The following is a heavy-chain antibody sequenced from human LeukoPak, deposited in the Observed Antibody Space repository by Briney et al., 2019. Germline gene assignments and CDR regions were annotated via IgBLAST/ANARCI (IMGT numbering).Heavy chain of an antibody. CDR2: ISSSSRHI. V-gene: IGHV3-21*01. J-gene: IGHJ3*01. Sequence: GGSLRLSCAASRFTLRSYRMNWVRQAPGKGLEWVSSISSSSRHIYYADSVKGRFTISRDNAKNSLSLQMGSLRAEDMAVYYCARGGSSGWYVGDAFDFWGQGTMVTVSS. CDR1: RFTLRSYR. CDR3: ARGGSSGWYVGDAFDF. D-gene: IGHD6-19*01.